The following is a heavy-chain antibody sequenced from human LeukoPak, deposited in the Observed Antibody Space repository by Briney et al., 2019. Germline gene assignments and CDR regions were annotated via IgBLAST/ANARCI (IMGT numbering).Heavy chain of an antibody. CDR2: IRYDGLKK. CDR1: GFTFSTYD. J-gene: IGHJ4*02. V-gene: IGHV3-30*02. CDR3: AKDRETFSSYGYFDY. D-gene: IGHD2-21*01. Sequence: GGSLRLSCATSGFTFSTYDMHWVRQAPGKGLEWVAHIRYDGLKKRYADSVRGRVTVSRDNSKNTLCLQMNSLRAEDTAVYYCAKDRETFSSYGYFDYWGQGTLVPVPS.